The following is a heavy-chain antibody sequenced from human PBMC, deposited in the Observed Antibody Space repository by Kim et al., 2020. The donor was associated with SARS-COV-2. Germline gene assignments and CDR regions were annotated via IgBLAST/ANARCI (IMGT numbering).Heavy chain of an antibody. CDR2: IKSKTDGGTT. D-gene: IGHD2-15*01. J-gene: IGHJ4*02. V-gene: IGHV3-15*01. CDR3: TTEMRRVVAATRGY. CDR1: GFTFSNAW. Sequence: GGSLRLSCAASGFTFSNAWMSWVRQAPGKGLEWVGRIKSKTDGGTTDYAAPVKGRFTISRDDSKNTLYLQMNSLKTEDTAVYYCTTEMRRVVAATRGYWGQGTLVTVSS.